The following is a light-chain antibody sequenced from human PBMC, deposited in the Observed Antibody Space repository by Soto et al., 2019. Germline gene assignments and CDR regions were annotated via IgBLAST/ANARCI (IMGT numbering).Light chain of an antibody. J-gene: IGLJ3*02. CDR3: NSYTNSSTLV. CDR1: SSDIGVYNT. CDR2: DVN. V-gene: IGLV2-14*01. Sequence: QSALTQPAYVSGSPGQSITISCTGTSSDIGVYNTVSWYQHHPNNAPKLIIWDVNNRPSGVSNRFSGSKSGNTASLTISGLQAEDEADYYCNSYTNSSTLVFGGGTKLTVL.